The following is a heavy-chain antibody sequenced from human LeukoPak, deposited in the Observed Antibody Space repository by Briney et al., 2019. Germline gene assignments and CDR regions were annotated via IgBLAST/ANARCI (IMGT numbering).Heavy chain of an antibody. V-gene: IGHV5-51*01. CDR1: GYNFNTYW. Sequence: GESLKISCKGSGYNFNTYWIGWVRQMPGKGLEWMGIIYPDDSDARYSPSFQGQVTISADKSISTAFLQWSSLKASDTATYYCARLSSGWCFNFWGQGTLATVSS. CDR2: IYPDDSDA. CDR3: ARLSSGWCFNF. D-gene: IGHD6-19*01. J-gene: IGHJ4*02.